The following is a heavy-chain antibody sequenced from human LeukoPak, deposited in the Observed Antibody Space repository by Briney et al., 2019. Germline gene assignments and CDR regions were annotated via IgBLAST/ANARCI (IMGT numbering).Heavy chain of an antibody. CDR3: ARGPYSYGSSGAFDI. CDR1: GDSISSGDYC. Sequence: SETLSLTCTVSGDSISSGDYCWSWIRQPAGKGLEWIGRISSSGSTNYNPSLKSRVTISVDTSKNQFSLKLSSVTAADTAVYFCARGPYSYGSSGAFDIWGQGTMVTVSS. D-gene: IGHD3-22*01. CDR2: ISSSGST. V-gene: IGHV4-61*02. J-gene: IGHJ3*02.